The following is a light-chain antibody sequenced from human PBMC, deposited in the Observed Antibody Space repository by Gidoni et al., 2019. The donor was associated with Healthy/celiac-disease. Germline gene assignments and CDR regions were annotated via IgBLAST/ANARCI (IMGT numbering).Light chain of an antibody. Sequence: QSVLTLPPSVSGAPGQRVTISCPGRSSNIGAGYDVHWYQQLPGTAPKLLIYGNSNRPSGVPDRFSGSKSGTSASLAITGLQAEDEADYYCQSYDSSLSGSRVFGGGTKLTVL. V-gene: IGLV1-40*01. J-gene: IGLJ2*01. CDR2: GNS. CDR3: QSYDSSLSGSRV. CDR1: SSNIGAGYD.